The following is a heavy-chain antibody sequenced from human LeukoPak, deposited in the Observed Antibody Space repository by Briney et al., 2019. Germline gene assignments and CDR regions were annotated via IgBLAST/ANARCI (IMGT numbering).Heavy chain of an antibody. CDR3: ARGHDFWSGYIDY. D-gene: IGHD3-3*01. J-gene: IGHJ4*02. Sequence: GGSLRLSCAASGFTVSSNYMSWVRQAPGKGLEWVSVIYSGGTTYYADSVKGRFTISRDNSKNTLYLQMNSLRAEDTAVYYCARGHDFWSGYIDYWGQGTLVAVSS. CDR1: GFTVSSNY. V-gene: IGHV3-53*01. CDR2: IYSGGTT.